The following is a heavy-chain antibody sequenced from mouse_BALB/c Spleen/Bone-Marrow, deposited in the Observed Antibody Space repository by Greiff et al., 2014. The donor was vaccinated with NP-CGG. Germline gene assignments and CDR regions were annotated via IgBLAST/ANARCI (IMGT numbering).Heavy chain of an antibody. V-gene: IGHV5-4*02. CDR2: ISDGGSYT. CDR3: SRAYGYDAWFAY. CDR1: GFTFSDYY. J-gene: IGHJ3*01. D-gene: IGHD2-2*01. Sequence: DVQLVESGGGLVKPGGSLKLSCAVSGFTFSDYYMYWVRKTPETRLEWVATISDGGSYTYYSDSVKGRFTISRDNAKNNLYLQMNSLRSEDTSMYFCSRAYGYDAWFAYWGQGTLVTVSA.